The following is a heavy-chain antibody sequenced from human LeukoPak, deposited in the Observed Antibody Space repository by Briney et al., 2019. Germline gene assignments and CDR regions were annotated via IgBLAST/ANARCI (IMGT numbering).Heavy chain of an antibody. CDR1: GFTFSSYA. D-gene: IGHD4-17*01. CDR3: ANEIRPNDY. Sequence: GGSLRLSCAASGFTFSSYAMSWVRQAPGKGLEWLSAISISGDDTYYADSVKGRFTISRDNSKNTLYLQMNSLSADDTAMYYCANEIRPNDYWGQGTLVTVSS. CDR2: ISISGDDT. J-gene: IGHJ4*02. V-gene: IGHV3-23*01.